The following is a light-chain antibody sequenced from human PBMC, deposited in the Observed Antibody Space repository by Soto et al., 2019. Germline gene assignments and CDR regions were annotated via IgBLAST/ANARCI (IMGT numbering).Light chain of an antibody. Sequence: QSVLTQPASVSRSPGQSITISCTGTSSDIGAYGFVSWYQHHPGKAPKLLIYEVSYRPSGVSSRFSGSKSGNSASLTISGLQAEDEADYYCSSFTSSSALDVFGPGTKLTVL. CDR3: SSFTSSSALDV. CDR1: SSDIGAYGF. J-gene: IGLJ1*01. V-gene: IGLV2-14*01. CDR2: EVS.